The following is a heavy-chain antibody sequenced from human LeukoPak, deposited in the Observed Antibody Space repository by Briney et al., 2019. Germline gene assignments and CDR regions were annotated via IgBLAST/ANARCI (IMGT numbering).Heavy chain of an antibody. J-gene: IGHJ4*02. V-gene: IGHV3-7*03. CDR3: AKGWSGGAWATFDY. CDR2: IKKEGSEK. Sequence: PGGSLRLSCGASGFTFSSYWMSWVRQAPGKGLEWVANIKKEGSEKYYVDSVKGRFTISRDNSKNTLYLQMNSLRAEDTAVYYCAKGWSGGAWATFDYWGQGTLVTVSS. D-gene: IGHD2-15*01. CDR1: GFTFSSYW.